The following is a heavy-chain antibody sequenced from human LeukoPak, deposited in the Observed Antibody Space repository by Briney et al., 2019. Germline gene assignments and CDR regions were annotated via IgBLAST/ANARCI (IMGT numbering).Heavy chain of an antibody. CDR2: ISSSGSYI. D-gene: IGHD1-26*01. CDR1: GFTFSSYW. J-gene: IGHJ4*02. V-gene: IGHV3-21*01. CDR3: ARSPLSGSPY. Sequence: PGGSLRLSCAASGFTFSSYWMNWVRQAPGKGLEWVSSISSSGSYIYYADSVKGRFTISRDNAKNSLYLQMNSLRAEDTAVYYCARSPLSGSPYWGQGTLVAVSS.